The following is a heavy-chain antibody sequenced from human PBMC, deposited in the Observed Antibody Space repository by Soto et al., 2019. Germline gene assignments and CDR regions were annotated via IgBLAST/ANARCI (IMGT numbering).Heavy chain of an antibody. CDR2: IISSGGST. D-gene: IGHD6-13*01. Sequence: EVQLLESGGGLVQPGGSLRLSCAASGFTFSTYAMNWVRQAPGKGLEWVSLIISSGGSTYYADSVKGRFTISRDNSKNPLYLQMNSLRADDTAVYYCAKAEGSSYGTEYSQHWGQGNLVNGSS. CDR1: GFTFSTYA. J-gene: IGHJ1*01. V-gene: IGHV3-23*01. CDR3: AKAEGSSYGTEYSQH.